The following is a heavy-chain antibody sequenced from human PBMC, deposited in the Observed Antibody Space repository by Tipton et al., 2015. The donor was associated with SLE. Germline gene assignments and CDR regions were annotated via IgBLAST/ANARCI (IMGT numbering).Heavy chain of an antibody. CDR1: GYTFTSYG. J-gene: IGHJ3*02. CDR3: ASPGYCSSTSCYTRCAFDI. V-gene: IGHV1-18*01. D-gene: IGHD2-2*02. CDR2: ISAYNGNT. Sequence: QSGAEVKKPGASVKVSCKASGYTFTSYGISWVRQAPGQGLEWMGWISAYNGNTNYAQKLQGRVTMTTDTSTSTAYMELRSLRSDDTAVYYCASPGYCSSTSCYTRCAFDIWGQGTMVTVSS.